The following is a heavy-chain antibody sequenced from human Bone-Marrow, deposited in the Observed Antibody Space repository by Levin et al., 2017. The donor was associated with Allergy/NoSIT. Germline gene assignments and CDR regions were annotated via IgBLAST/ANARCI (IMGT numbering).Heavy chain of an antibody. V-gene: IGHV1-18*01. J-gene: IGHJ4*02. Sequence: PGGSLRLSCKASGSTFTSYGISWVRQAPGQGLEWMGWISAYNGNTNYAQKLQGRVTMTTDTSTSTAYMELRSLRSDDTAVYYCARSDSDFFDYWGQGTQVTVSS. CDR1: GSTFTSYG. CDR2: ISAYNGNT. CDR3: ARSDSDFFDY.